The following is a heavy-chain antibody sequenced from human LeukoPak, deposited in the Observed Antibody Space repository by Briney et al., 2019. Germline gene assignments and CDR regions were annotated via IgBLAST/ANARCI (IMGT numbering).Heavy chain of an antibody. V-gene: IGHV3-7*01. CDR3: ARANSSSLDH. D-gene: IGHD6-6*01. CDR1: GFTFSSYW. Sequence: GGSLRLSCAASGFTFSSYWMTWVRQAPGNGLEWVANIKEDGSEKYYVDSVKGRLTISRDNAKNSLYLQMNSLRAEDTAVYYCARANSSSLDHWGQGTLVTVSS. J-gene: IGHJ4*02. CDR2: IKEDGSEK.